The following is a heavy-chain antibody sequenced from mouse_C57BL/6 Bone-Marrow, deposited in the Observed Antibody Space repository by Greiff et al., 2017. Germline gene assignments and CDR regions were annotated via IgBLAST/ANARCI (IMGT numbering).Heavy chain of an antibody. CDR1: GYAFTNYL. CDR2: INPGSGGT. CDR3: ARGTLLRPVQLRAMDY. J-gene: IGHJ4*01. D-gene: IGHD1-1*01. V-gene: IGHV1-54*01. Sequence: QVQLQQSGAELVRPGTSVKVSCKASGYAFTNYLIEWVKQRPGQGLEWIGVINPGSGGTNYNEKFKGKATLTADKSSSTAYMQLSSLTSEDSAVYFCARGTLLRPVQLRAMDYWGQGTSVTVSS.